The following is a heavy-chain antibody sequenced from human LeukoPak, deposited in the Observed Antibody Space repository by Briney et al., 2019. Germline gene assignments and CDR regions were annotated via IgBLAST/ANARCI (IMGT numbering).Heavy chain of an antibody. J-gene: IGHJ4*02. CDR3: AKGYYDYVWGSYYFDY. CDR1: GFTFSSYA. V-gene: IGHV3-23*01. Sequence: GRSLRLSCAASGFTFSSYAMSWVRQAPGKGLEWVSHISGSGGSTYYADSVKGRFTISRDNSRDTLYLQMNSLRAEDTAVYYCAKGYYDYVWGSYYFDYWRQGTLVTVSS. CDR2: ISGSGGST. D-gene: IGHD3-16*01.